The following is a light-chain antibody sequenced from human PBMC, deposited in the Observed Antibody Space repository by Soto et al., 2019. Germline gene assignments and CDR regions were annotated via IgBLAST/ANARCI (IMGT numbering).Light chain of an antibody. CDR1: QGVSNY. J-gene: IGKJ4*01. CDR2: AAS. CDR3: QQLNSYALT. V-gene: IGKV1-9*01. Sequence: DIQLTQSPSFLSASVGDRVTITCRASQGVSNYLAWYQQKPGKAPNLLISAASTLQSGVPSRFSGSGSGTEFTRTISSLQPEDVARYYCQQLNSYALTFGGGTKV.